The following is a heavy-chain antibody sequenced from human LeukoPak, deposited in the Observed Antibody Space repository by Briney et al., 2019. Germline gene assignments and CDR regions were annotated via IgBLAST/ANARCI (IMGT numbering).Heavy chain of an antibody. CDR1: VFTLRSYV. CDR2: ISGSGGST. D-gene: IGHD2-2*01. CDR3: AKDLRYCSSTICFFDY. J-gene: IGHJ4*02. Sequence: PGWAVTLSCLASVFTLRSYVMNGVGPAAGKELAGVSVISGSGGSTYYAHSVEGRFTISRDHSKNTLYLQINSLRAEDTAVYYCAKDLRYCSSTICFFDYGGQGTLVTVSS. V-gene: IGHV3-23*01.